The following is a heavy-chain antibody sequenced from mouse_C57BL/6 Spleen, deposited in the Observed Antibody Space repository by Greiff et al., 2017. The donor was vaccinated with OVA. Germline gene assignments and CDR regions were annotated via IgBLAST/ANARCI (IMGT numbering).Heavy chain of an antibody. CDR2: INPNNGGT. D-gene: IGHD2-3*01. Sequence: VQLQQSGPELVKPGASVKISCKASGYTFTDYYMNWVKQSHGKSLEWIGDINPNNGGTSYNQKFKGKATLTVDKSSSTAYMELRSLTSEDSAVYYCARSGDGYPWFAYWGQGTLVTVSA. V-gene: IGHV1-26*01. CDR3: ARSGDGYPWFAY. CDR1: GYTFTDYY. J-gene: IGHJ3*01.